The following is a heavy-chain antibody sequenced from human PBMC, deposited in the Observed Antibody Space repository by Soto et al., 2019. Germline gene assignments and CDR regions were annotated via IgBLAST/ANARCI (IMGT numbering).Heavy chain of an antibody. V-gene: IGHV3-30*18. J-gene: IGHJ6*01. CDR1: GFAVSSYG. CDR2: MSDDGSNK. Sequence: GGSLRLSCAASGFAVSSYGMHWVRQAPGKGLEWVALMSDDGSNKNYVDSVKGRFSISTDNSKSTLYLQMNSLRAEDTAVYYCAKDRRPSGVPWIYSIHRDYGLDVWGRGNTVTVSS. D-gene: IGHD1-7*01. CDR3: AKDRRPSGVPWIYSIHRDYGLDV.